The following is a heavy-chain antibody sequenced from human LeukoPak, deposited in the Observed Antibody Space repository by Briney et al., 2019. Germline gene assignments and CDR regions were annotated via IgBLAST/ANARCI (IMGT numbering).Heavy chain of an antibody. CDR2: INSDGSST. CDR1: GFTFSSYW. J-gene: IGHJ5*02. D-gene: IGHD3-22*01. CDR3: ARGLDYYDSSGYSSGLTWFDP. V-gene: IGHV3-74*01. Sequence: GGSLRLSCAASGFTFSSYWMHWVCQAPGKGLVWVSRINSDGSSTSYADSVKGRFTISRDNAKNTLYLQMNSLRAEDTAVYYCARGLDYYDSSGYSSGLTWFDPWAREPWSPSPQ.